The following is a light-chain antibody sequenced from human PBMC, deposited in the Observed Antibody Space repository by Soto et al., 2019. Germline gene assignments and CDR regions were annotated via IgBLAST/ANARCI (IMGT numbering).Light chain of an antibody. CDR2: YVS. J-gene: IGLJ1*01. CDR3: SSYPATTTSYV. Sequence: QSALAQPASVSESPGQSITISCTGTNSDVGGYNYVSCYQQHPGNVPKLMIYYVSNRPSGVSTRFSGSKSANPASLTISGRPAEDEADYYCSSYPATTTSYVLGSRTKVTVL. V-gene: IGLV2-14*03. CDR1: NSDVGGYNY.